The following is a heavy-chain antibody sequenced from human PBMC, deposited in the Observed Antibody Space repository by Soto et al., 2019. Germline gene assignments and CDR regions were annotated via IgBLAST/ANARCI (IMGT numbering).Heavy chain of an antibody. CDR2: ISGSGDST. Sequence: EVQLLESGGGLVQPGGSLRLSCAASGFTFSSYAMSWVRQAPGKGLEWVSGISGSGDSTYYADSVKGRFTISRDNSKSTLYLQMNSLRADDTAVYYCAKSAGGYCSTTTCVGNFGYFDLWGRGTLVTVSS. J-gene: IGHJ2*01. CDR3: AKSAGGYCSTTTCVGNFGYFDL. V-gene: IGHV3-23*01. D-gene: IGHD2-2*01. CDR1: GFTFSSYA.